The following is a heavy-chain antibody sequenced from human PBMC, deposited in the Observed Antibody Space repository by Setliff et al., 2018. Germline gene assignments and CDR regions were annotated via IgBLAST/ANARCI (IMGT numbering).Heavy chain of an antibody. CDR3: ARTTGYRLEGDFDY. CDR2: INSGSDFI. J-gene: IGHJ4*02. V-gene: IGHV3-21*04. CDR1: GFAFSTYS. Sequence: GGSLRLSCAASGFAFSTYSMNWVRQAPGKGLEWVSTINSGSDFIYYADSVKGRFTVSRDNAKNSLYLQMTSLRAEDTAIYYCARTTGYRLEGDFDYWGQGTLVTVSS. D-gene: IGHD3-16*01.